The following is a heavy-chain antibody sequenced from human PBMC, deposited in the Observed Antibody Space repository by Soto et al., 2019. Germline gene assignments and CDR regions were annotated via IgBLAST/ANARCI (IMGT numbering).Heavy chain of an antibody. CDR1: GYTFTGYG. CDR3: ARVEGYSYGYSDSPNYYFDY. Sequence: QVQLVQSGAEVKKPGASVKVSCKSSGYTFTGYGLSWLRQAPGQGPEWMGWISIHNGQTHAAKKFQGRVAMTAETITNTAYLELRSLTSDYTAVYYCARVEGYSYGYSDSPNYYFDYWGQGTLVTVSS. D-gene: IGHD5-18*01. CDR2: ISIHNGQT. V-gene: IGHV1-18*04. J-gene: IGHJ4*02.